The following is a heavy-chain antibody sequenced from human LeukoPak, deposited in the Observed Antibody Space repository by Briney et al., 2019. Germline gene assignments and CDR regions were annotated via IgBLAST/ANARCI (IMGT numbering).Heavy chain of an antibody. CDR1: GFTFSSYG. CDR2: IWYDGSNK. Sequence: GRSLRLSCAASGFTFSSYGMHWVRQAPGKGLEWVAVIWYDGSNKYYADSVKGRFTISRDNSKNTLYLQMNSLRAEDTAVYYCAGDPSRPYSSSWLDYWGQGTLVTVSS. CDR3: AGDPSRPYSSSWLDY. D-gene: IGHD6-13*01. V-gene: IGHV3-33*01. J-gene: IGHJ4*02.